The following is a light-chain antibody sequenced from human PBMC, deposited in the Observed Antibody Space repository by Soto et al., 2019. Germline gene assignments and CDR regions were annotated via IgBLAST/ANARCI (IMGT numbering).Light chain of an antibody. V-gene: IGKV1-5*01. CDR2: DAS. CDR1: QSIGSW. J-gene: IGKJ1*01. Sequence: DIQVPQSPSTLSASVGDRVTNTCRASQSIGSWLAWYQQKPGKAPKLLIYDASSLETGVPSRFSGSGSGTEFTLTISSLQPDDFATYYCQQYDSYSTTFGQGTKVDIK. CDR3: QQYDSYSTT.